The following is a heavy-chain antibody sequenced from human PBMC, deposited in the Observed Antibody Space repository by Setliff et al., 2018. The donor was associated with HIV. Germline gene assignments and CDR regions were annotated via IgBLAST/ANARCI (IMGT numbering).Heavy chain of an antibody. Sequence: GGSLRLSCAASGFTFSDYAMSWVRQAPGKGLEWVSAISGSGRGTYYADSVKGRFTISRDNSKNTLYLQVNSLRTEDTAVYYCARSRAAGFDYWGQGTLVTVSS. CDR3: ARSRAAGFDY. CDR1: GFTFSDYA. J-gene: IGHJ4*02. V-gene: IGHV3-23*01. CDR2: ISGSGRGT. D-gene: IGHD6-13*01.